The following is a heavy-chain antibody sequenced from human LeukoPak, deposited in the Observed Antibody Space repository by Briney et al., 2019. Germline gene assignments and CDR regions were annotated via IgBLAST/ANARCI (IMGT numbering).Heavy chain of an antibody. CDR1: GFTFSSYG. CDR3: AKSGYYGSGSYGPPSLSGY. V-gene: IGHV3-23*01. D-gene: IGHD3-10*01. Sequence: GGSLRLSCAASGFTFSSYGMSWVRQAPGKGLEWVSAISGSGGSTYYADSVKGRFTISRDNSKNTLYLQMNSLRAEDTAVYYCAKSGYYGSGSYGPPSLSGYWGQGTLVTVSS. J-gene: IGHJ4*02. CDR2: ISGSGGST.